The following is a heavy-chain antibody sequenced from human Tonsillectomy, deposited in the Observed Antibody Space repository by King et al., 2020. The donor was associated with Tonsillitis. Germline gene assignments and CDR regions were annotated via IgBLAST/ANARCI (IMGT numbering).Heavy chain of an antibody. CDR3: ARGHDSFDP. CDR1: GYTFTTYW. CDR2: IHPGDSDT. Sequence: QLVQSGAELKKPGESLRISCQGSGYTFTTYWISWVRQMPGKDLECMGIIHPGDSDTRYSPSVQAQVTIPADKSISTAYLQWSSLKVSDTAMYFCARGHDSFDPWGQGTLVTVSS. J-gene: IGHJ5*02. V-gene: IGHV5-51*03. D-gene: IGHD3-3*01.